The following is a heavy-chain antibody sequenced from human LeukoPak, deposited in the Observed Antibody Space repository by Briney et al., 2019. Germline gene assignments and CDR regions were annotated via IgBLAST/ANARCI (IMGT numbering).Heavy chain of an antibody. CDR3: ARTVVVITRFDY. V-gene: IGHV3-21*01. D-gene: IGHD2-21*01. CDR2: ISSSSSYI. J-gene: IGHJ4*02. Sequence: RGSLRLSCAASGFTFSSYSMNWVRQAPGKGLEWVSSISSSSSYIYYADSVKGRFTISRDNAKNSLYLQMNSLRAEDTAVYYCARTVVVITRFDYWGQGTLVTVSS. CDR1: GFTFSSYS.